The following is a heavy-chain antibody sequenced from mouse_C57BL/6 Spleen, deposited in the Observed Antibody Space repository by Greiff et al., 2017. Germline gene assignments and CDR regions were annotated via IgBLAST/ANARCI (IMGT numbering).Heavy chain of an antibody. V-gene: IGHV1-47*01. CDR3: ARGLRRDGYFDV. CDR1: GYTFTTYP. J-gene: IGHJ1*03. CDR2: FHPYYYDT. D-gene: IGHD2-4*01. Sequence: QVQLQQSGAELVKPGASVKMSCTASGYTFTTYPIAWMKQNHGKSLEWIGNFHPYYYDTKYNEKFQGKATLTVEKSSSTVYVELSRLTSDDSAVYYGARGLRRDGYFDVWGTGTTVTVSS.